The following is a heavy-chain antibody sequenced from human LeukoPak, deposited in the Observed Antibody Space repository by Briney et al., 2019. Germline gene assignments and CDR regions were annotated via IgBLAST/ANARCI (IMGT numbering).Heavy chain of an antibody. CDR1: GGSFSGYY. CDR3: ARGTDKPAERFDY. V-gene: IGHV4-34*01. D-gene: IGHD2-2*01. Sequence: SETLSLTCAVYGGSFSGYYWSWIRQPPGKGMEWIGEINHSGSTNHNPSLKSQVTISVDTSKNQFSLKLSSVTAADTAVYYCARGTDKPAERFDYWGQGTLVTVSS. J-gene: IGHJ4*02. CDR2: INHSGST.